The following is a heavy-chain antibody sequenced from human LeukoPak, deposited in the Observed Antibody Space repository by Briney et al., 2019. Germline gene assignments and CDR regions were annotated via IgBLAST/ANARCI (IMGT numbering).Heavy chain of an antibody. Sequence: SETLSLTCAVFGGSFSDYYWNWIRQPPGKGLEWIGEINHSGSTNYNPSLKSRVTISVDTSKNQFSLKLSSVTAADTAVYYCARVNHYYDSSGLSDAFDIWGQGTMVTVSS. CDR3: ARVNHYYDSSGLSDAFDI. V-gene: IGHV4-34*01. CDR1: GGSFSDYY. J-gene: IGHJ3*02. CDR2: INHSGST. D-gene: IGHD3-22*01.